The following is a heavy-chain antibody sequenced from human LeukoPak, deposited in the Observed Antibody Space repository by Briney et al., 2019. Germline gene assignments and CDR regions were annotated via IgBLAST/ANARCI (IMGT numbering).Heavy chain of an antibody. J-gene: IGHJ4*02. V-gene: IGHV3-33*01. D-gene: IGHD6-19*01. CDR1: GFTFSSYG. CDR2: IWYDGSNK. Sequence: GGSLRLSCAASGFTFSSYGMHWVRQAPGKELEWVAVIWYDGSNKYYADSVKGRFTISRDNSKNTLYLQMNSLRAEDTAVYYCARGPRYSSGWYSDYWGQGTLVPVS. CDR3: ARGPRYSSGWYSDY.